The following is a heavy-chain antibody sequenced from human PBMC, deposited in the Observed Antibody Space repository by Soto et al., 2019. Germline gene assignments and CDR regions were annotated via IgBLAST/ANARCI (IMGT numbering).Heavy chain of an antibody. V-gene: IGHV2-5*02. D-gene: IGHD6-6*01. Sequence: QITLKESGPTLVIPTQTLTLTCTFSGFSLSTSGVGVGWIRQPPGKALEWLALIYWDDDKRYSSSLNSRLTITKDTSKNQVVLTMTNMDPVDTATYSCANSRPPRLLDYWGQGTLVTVSS. J-gene: IGHJ4*02. CDR3: ANSRPPRLLDY. CDR1: GFSLSTSGVG. CDR2: IYWDDDK.